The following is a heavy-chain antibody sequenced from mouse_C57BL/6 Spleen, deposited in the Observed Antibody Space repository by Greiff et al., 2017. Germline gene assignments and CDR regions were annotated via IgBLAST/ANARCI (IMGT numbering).Heavy chain of an antibody. Sequence: EVQVVESGGGLVKPGGSLKLSCAASGFTFSSYAMSWVRQTPEKRLEWVATISDGGSYTYYPDNVKGRFTISRDNAKNNLYLQMSHLKSEDTAMYYCARDKSPGDYFDYGGQGTTLTVSS. CDR1: GFTFSSYA. CDR3: ARDKSPGDYFDY. CDR2: ISDGGSYT. V-gene: IGHV5-4*01. J-gene: IGHJ2*01.